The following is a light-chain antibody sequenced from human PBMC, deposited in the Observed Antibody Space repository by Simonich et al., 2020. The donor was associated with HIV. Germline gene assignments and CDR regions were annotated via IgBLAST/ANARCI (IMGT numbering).Light chain of an antibody. Sequence: DIVMTQSPDSLAVSLGERATINCKSHQSVLYSSNNKNYLAWYQQKPGQPPKLLIYRASTRESGVPDRFSGSGSGTDFTLTISSLQAEDVAVYYCQQYYSTPLTFGPGTKVKI. CDR3: QQYYSTPLT. J-gene: IGKJ3*01. V-gene: IGKV4-1*01. CDR1: QSVLYSSNNKNY. CDR2: RAS.